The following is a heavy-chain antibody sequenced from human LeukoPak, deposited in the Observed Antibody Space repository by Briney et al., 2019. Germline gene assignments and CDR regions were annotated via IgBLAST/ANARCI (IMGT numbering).Heavy chain of an antibody. CDR1: GFTFDDYA. CDR3: AKDICRITMIEGCAFDN. V-gene: IGHV3-9*01. J-gene: IGHJ3*02. CDR2: ISWNSGSI. Sequence: GGSLRLSCAASGFTFDDYAMHWVRQAPGKGLEWVSGISWNSGSIGYADSVKGRFTISRDNAKNSLYLQMNSLRAEDTALYYCAKDICRITMIEGCAFDNWGQGTMVTVSS. D-gene: IGHD3-22*01.